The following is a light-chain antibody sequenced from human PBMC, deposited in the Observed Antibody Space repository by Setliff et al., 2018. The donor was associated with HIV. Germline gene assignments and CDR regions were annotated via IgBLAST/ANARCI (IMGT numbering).Light chain of an antibody. CDR1: SSDIGSSNF. J-gene: IGLJ3*02. CDR2: NVD. V-gene: IGLV2-14*03. Sequence: QSALTQPASVSGSPGQSITISCTGTSSDIGSSNFVSWYQQHPGKAPKVMIYNVDKRPSGVSNRFSGSKSGNTASLTISGLQTEDEADYYCSSYTASSTLVFGGGTKVTV. CDR3: SSYTASSTLV.